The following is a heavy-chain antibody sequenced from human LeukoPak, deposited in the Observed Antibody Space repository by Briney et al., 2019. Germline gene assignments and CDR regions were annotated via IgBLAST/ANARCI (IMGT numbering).Heavy chain of an antibody. D-gene: IGHD6-13*01. CDR2: IYYSGST. CDR3: ARTPPSSSWSHYFDY. J-gene: IGHJ4*02. CDR1: GGSISSYY. V-gene: IGHV4-59*01. Sequence: KSSETLSLTCTVSGGSISSYYWSWIRQPPGKGLEWIGYIYYSGSTNYNPSLKSRVTISVDTSKNQFSLKLSSVTAADTAVYYCARTPPSSSWSHYFDYWGQGTLVTVSS.